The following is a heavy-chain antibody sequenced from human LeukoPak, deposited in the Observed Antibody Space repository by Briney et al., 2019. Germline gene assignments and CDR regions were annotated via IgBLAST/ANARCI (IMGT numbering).Heavy chain of an antibody. CDR2: INWNGGNT. CDR1: GFTFDDYG. D-gene: IGHD3-3*01. J-gene: IGHJ4*02. CDR3: ARDAGRGYYTSDY. Sequence: GGSLRLSCAASGFTFDDYGMTWVRQAPGKGLEWVSGINWNGGNTAYADSVRGRFTISRDNAKNSPYLQMNSLRVEDTALYYCARDAGRGYYTSDYWGQGTLVTVSS. V-gene: IGHV3-20*04.